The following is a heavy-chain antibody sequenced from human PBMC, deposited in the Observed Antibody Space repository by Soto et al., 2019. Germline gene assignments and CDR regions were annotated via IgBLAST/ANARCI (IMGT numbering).Heavy chain of an antibody. CDR1: GYTFTTYA. CDR3: ATVSVFYGSGRPPDY. J-gene: IGHJ4*02. Sequence: ASVKVSCKASGYTFTTYAMHWVRQAPGQRLEWMGWINAGNGNTKYSQKFQGRVTMTEDTSTDTAYMELSSLRSEDTAVYYCATVSVFYGSGRPPDYWGQGTLVTVSS. V-gene: IGHV1-3*01. D-gene: IGHD3-10*01. CDR2: INAGNGNT.